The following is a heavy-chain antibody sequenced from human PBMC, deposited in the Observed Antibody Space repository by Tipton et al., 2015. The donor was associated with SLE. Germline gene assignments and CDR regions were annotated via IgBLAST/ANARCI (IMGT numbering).Heavy chain of an antibody. CDR1: GFTFSHYA. V-gene: IGHV3-33*01. J-gene: IGHJ4*02. Sequence: SLRLSCAASGFTFSHYAMHWVRQAPGKGLEWVAGIWFEGSDKGYVDSVKGRFTISRDNSKNTLHLQMNSLRAEDTAVYYCVRGWVGDLLFWYYFDYWGQGTLVTVSS. CDR3: VRGWVGDLLFWYYFDY. CDR2: IWFEGSDK. D-gene: IGHD2-21*01.